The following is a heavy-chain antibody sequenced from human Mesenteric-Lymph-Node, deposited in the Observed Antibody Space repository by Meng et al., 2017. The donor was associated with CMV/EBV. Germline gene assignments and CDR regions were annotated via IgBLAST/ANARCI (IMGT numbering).Heavy chain of an antibody. CDR1: GYSFTSYW. CDR2: IYPGDSDT. D-gene: IGHD6-19*01. V-gene: IGHV5-51*01. Sequence: GASLKISWKGSGYSFTSYWICWLRQMPGKGPEYIGIIYPGDSDTRYNPSFQGQVTISADKSISTAYSQWSSLKAADTAMYYCATHTPYSSGWHDYYYGMDVWGQGTTVTVSS. J-gene: IGHJ6*02. CDR3: ATHTPYSSGWHDYYYGMDV.